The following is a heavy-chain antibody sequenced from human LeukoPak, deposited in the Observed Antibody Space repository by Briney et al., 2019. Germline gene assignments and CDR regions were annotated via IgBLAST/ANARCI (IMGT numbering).Heavy chain of an antibody. V-gene: IGHV1-69*02. D-gene: IGHD2-15*01. CDR2: IIPILGIA. CDR3: ARLGYCSGGSCSTTVVTLGAFDI. J-gene: IGHJ3*02. CDR1: GYTFTSYY. Sequence: ASVKVSCKASGYTFTSYYMHWVRQAPGQGLEWMGRIIPILGIANYAQKFQGRVAITADKSTSTAYMELSSLRSEDTAVYYCARLGYCSGGSCSTTVVTLGAFDIWGQGTMVTVSS.